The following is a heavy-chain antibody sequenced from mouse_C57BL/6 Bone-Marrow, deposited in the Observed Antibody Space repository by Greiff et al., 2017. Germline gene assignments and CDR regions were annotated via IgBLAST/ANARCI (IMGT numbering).Heavy chain of an antibody. J-gene: IGHJ2*01. Sequence: EVQLQQSGPELVKPGASVKISCKASGYTFTDYYMNWVKQSHGKSLEWIGDINPNNGGTSYNQKFKGKATLTVDKSSSTAYMELRSLTSEDSAVYYCARYYGSRGFDYWGQGTTLTVSS. CDR2: INPNNGGT. CDR1: GYTFTDYY. D-gene: IGHD1-1*01. CDR3: ARYYGSRGFDY. V-gene: IGHV1-26*01.